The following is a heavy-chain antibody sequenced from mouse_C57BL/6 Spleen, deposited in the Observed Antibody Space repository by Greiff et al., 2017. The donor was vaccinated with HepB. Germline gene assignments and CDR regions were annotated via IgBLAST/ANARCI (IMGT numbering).Heavy chain of an antibody. D-gene: IGHD2-10*02. CDR3: ASERSMDYAMDD. Sequence: VQLKESVAELVRPGASVKLSCTASGFTITNTYMHWVKQRPEQGLEWIGRIDPANGYTKYAPKFQGKATITADTSSNTAYLQLSSLTSEDTAIYYCASERSMDYAMDDWGQGTTVTVAS. J-gene: IGHJ4*01. CDR1: GFTITNTY. V-gene: IGHV14-3*01. CDR2: IDPANGYT.